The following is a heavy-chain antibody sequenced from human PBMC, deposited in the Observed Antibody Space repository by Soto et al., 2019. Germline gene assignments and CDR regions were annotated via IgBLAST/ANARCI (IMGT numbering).Heavy chain of an antibody. V-gene: IGHV1-69*13. CDR1: GGTFSSYA. Sequence: SVKVSCKASGGTFSSYATSWVRQAPGQGLEWMGGIIPIFGTANYAQKFQGRVTITADESTSTAYMELSSLRSEDTAVYYCARGTAGLVGATPYYFDYWGQGTLVTVSS. J-gene: IGHJ4*02. CDR3: ARGTAGLVGATPYYFDY. CDR2: IIPIFGTA. D-gene: IGHD1-26*01.